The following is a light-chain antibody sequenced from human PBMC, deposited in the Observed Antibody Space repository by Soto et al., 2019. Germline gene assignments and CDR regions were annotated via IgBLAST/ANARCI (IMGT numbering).Light chain of an antibody. CDR1: SSNIGGRT. J-gene: IGLJ1*01. V-gene: IGLV1-44*01. CDR2: NNN. CDR3: ASWDDSLTAHV. Sequence: QSVLTQPPSASGTPGRRVTISCSGSSSNIGGRTVNWYQQVPGTAPKLLIYNNNQRPSGVPDRFSGSKSGTSASLVITGLQSEDEADYYCASWDDSLTAHVFGAGTKLTVL.